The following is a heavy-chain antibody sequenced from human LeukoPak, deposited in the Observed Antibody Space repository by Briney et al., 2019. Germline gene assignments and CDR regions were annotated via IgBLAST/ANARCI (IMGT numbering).Heavy chain of an antibody. CDR1: GFTFSNYA. V-gene: IGHV3-23*01. Sequence: GGSMRLSCAASGFTFSNYAMSWVRQAPGKGLEWVSDISHNGGSPYYADSVKGRFTISRDNSKNTLYLHVNNLRAEDTAVYYCVKDRYQSSGSRALDHWGQGTLVTVSS. D-gene: IGHD3-22*01. CDR2: ISHNGGSP. CDR3: VKDRYQSSGSRALDH. J-gene: IGHJ4*02.